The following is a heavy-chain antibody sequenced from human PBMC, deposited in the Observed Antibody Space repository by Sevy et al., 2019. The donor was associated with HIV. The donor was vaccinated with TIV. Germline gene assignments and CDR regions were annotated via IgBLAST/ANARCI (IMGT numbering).Heavy chain of an antibody. CDR3: TTDSDCGDDAGGMDV. Sequence: GGSLRLSCAASGLTFSNAWMSWVRQAPGKGLEWVGRIKSKIDGGTTDYATPVKGRFTISRDDSDNTLYLQMNSLKTEDTAVYYCTTDSDCGDDAGGMDVWGQGTTVTVSS. CDR1: GLTFSNAW. V-gene: IGHV3-15*01. CDR2: IKSKIDGGTT. J-gene: IGHJ6*02. D-gene: IGHD4-17*01.